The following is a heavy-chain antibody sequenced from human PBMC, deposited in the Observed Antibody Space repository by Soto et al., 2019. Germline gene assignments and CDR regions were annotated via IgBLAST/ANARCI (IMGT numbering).Heavy chain of an antibody. D-gene: IGHD3-9*01. J-gene: IGHJ4*02. CDR3: ARVRYFDWFDPPRSDYFDY. CDR1: GFTFSSYS. CDR2: ISSSSSYI. V-gene: IGHV3-21*01. Sequence: GGSLRLSCAASGFTFSSYSMNWVRQAPGKGLEWVSSISSSSSYIYYADPVKGRFTISSDNAKNSLYLQMNSLRAEDTAVYYCARVRYFDWFDPPRSDYFDYWGQGTLVTVSS.